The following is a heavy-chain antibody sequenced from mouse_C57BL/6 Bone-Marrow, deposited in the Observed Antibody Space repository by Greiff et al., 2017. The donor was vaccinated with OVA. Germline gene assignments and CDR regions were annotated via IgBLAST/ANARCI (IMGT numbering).Heavy chain of an antibody. CDR2: ISNSAYSI. Sequence: EVQRVESGGGLVQPGGSLKLSCAASGFTFSDYGMAWVRQAPRKGPEWVAFISNSAYSIYYADTVTGRFTISRENAKNTLYLEMSSLRSEDTAMYYCARLGLRGFAYWGQGTLVTVSA. J-gene: IGHJ3*01. CDR3: ARLGLRGFAY. CDR1: GFTFSDYG. V-gene: IGHV5-15*01. D-gene: IGHD2-4*01.